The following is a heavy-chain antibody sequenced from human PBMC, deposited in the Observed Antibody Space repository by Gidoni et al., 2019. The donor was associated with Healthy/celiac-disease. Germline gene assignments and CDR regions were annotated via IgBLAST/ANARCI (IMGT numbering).Heavy chain of an antibody. Sequence: KGLEWVSSISSSSSYIYYADSVKGRFTISRDNAKNSLYLQMNSLRAEDTAVYYCARGSHLFWSGYYNDYWGQGTLVTVSS. D-gene: IGHD3-3*01. V-gene: IGHV3-21*01. J-gene: IGHJ4*02. CDR3: ARGSHLFWSGYYNDY. CDR2: ISSSSSYI.